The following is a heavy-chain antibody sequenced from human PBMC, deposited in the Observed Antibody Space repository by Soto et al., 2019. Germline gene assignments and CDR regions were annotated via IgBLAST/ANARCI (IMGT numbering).Heavy chain of an antibody. V-gene: IGHV1-46*01. CDR3: ARGGHVVVVTAAFDY. J-gene: IGHJ4*02. CDR2: INPSGGHT. Sequence: QVQLMQSGAEVKKPGASVKVSCKASGNTFTNYYIHWVRQAPGQWLEWMGTINPSGGHTTYAQKFLGRVTMTRDTSTSTLYMELTSLRSQDTAVYYCARGGHVVVVTAAFDYWGQGTLVTVSS. D-gene: IGHD2-21*02. CDR1: GNTFTNYY.